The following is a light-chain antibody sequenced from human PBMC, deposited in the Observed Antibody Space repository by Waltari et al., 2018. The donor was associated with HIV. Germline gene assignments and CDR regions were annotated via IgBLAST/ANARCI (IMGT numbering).Light chain of an antibody. Sequence: NFMLTQPHSVSESPGKTVTFSCTRSSGSIASDYVQWYQQRLGSAPTLVIYDPKERASGVPDRFSGSIDRSSNSASLTISGLRSEDEADYYCQSSYGTTHIFGGGTKLTVL. V-gene: IGLV6-57*03. CDR1: SGSIASDY. CDR3: QSSYGTTHI. CDR2: DPK. J-gene: IGLJ2*01.